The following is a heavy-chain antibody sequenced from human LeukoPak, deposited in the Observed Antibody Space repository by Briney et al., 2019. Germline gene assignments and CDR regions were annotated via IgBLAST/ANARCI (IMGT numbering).Heavy chain of an antibody. CDR2: IYHSGSA. CDR1: GYSISSGYQ. D-gene: IGHD1-14*01. V-gene: IGHV4-38-2*02. J-gene: IGHJ4*02. Sequence: SETLSLTCGVSGYSISSGYQWAWIRQSPGKGLEWIGSIYHSGSAHYNPSLKSRVTISVETSKDQFSLNMYSVTAADTAVYYCAREGGRLRKAYYFDYWGQGTLVTVSS. CDR3: AREGGRLRKAYYFDY.